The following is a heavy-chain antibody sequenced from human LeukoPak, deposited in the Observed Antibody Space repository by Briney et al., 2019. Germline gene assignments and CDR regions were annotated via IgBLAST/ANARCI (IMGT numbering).Heavy chain of an antibody. D-gene: IGHD5-24*01. J-gene: IGHJ4*02. Sequence: GGSLRFSCAGSGFTFSSYAMSWVRQPPGKGLEWVSAISGNGGSTYYADSVKGRFTISRDNSKNTMYLQMNSLRAEDTAVYYCAILRRWLQVVFDYWGQGALVTVSS. CDR1: GFTFSSYA. CDR2: ISGNGGST. V-gene: IGHV3-23*01. CDR3: AILRRWLQVVFDY.